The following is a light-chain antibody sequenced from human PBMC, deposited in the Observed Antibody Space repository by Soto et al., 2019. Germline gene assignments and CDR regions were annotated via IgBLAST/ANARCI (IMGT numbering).Light chain of an antibody. CDR2: LGS. Sequence: DIVRTQSPLSLPVAPGEPASISCRSSQSLLHSNGYNYLDWYLQKPGQSPQLLIYLGSNRASGDPDRFSGSGSGTDFTLNISRVDAEDVGVYYFLQALQTPLTFRGGTKGEIK. CDR3: LQALQTPLT. J-gene: IGKJ4*01. CDR1: QSLLHSNGYNY. V-gene: IGKV2-28*01.